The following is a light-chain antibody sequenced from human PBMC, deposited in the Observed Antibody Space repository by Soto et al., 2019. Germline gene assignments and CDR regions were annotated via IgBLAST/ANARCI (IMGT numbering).Light chain of an antibody. V-gene: IGLV1-40*01. Sequence: QSALTQTPSVSGAPGQRVTISCTGRSSNIGAGYDVHWYQHLPGTAPKLLIYGTTNRPSGVPDRFSGSKSGISASLAITGLQAEDEADCYCHSYDSSLSASVFGAGTKVTVL. CDR2: GTT. CDR3: HSYDSSLSASV. CDR1: SSNIGAGYD. J-gene: IGLJ1*01.